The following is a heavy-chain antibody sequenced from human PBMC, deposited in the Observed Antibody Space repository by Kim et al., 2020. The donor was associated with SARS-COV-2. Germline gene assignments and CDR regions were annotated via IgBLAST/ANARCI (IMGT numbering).Heavy chain of an antibody. Sequence: GGSLRLSCAASGFTFSTYWMTWVRQVPGKGLEWVANIGQDGSRKNYVDSVKGLFTISRDNAKNALYMQMNNLGAEDTAVFYCARTSLYDSGAYEDYWGQGTLVTVSS. J-gene: IGHJ4*02. CDR3: ARTSLYDSGAYEDY. CDR1: GFTFSTYW. CDR2: IGQDGSRK. D-gene: IGHD3-22*01. V-gene: IGHV3-7*01.